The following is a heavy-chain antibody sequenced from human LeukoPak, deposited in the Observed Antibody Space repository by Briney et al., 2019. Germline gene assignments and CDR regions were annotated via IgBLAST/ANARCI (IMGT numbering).Heavy chain of an antibody. CDR1: GGSISSSSYY. CDR3: ASGNYYYMDV. Sequence: MTSETLSLTCTVSGGSISSSSYYWGWIRQPPGKGLEWIGSIYYSGSTYYNPSLKSRVTMSVDTSKNQFSLKVSSLTAADTAVYYCASGNYYYMDVWGNGTTVTVSS. V-gene: IGHV4-39*01. J-gene: IGHJ6*03. CDR2: IYYSGST.